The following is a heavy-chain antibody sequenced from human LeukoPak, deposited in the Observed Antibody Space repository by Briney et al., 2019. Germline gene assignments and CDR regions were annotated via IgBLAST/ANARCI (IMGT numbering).Heavy chain of an antibody. CDR2: IYYSGST. J-gene: IGHJ4*02. D-gene: IGHD4-23*01. Sequence: SETLSLTCTVSGVSISTYYWSWIRRPPGKGLELIGYIYYSGSTNYNPSLKSRVTISVDTSKNQFSLKLRSVTAADTAVYYCARAYGGNSWSPVFDYWGQGTLVTVSS. V-gene: IGHV4-59*01. CDR1: GVSISTYY. CDR3: ARAYGGNSWSPVFDY.